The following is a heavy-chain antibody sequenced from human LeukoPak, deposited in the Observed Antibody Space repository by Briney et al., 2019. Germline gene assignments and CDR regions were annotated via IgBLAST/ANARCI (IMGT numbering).Heavy chain of an antibody. CDR3: TTGERRFDSSGYYPYYFDY. CDR1: GLSFSNAW. CDR2: IKSKADDGTI. D-gene: IGHD3-22*01. V-gene: IGHV3-15*01. J-gene: IGHJ4*01. Sequence: GGSLRLSCAVSGLSFSNAWMSWVRQAAGKGLEWVGRIKSKADDGTIDYAAPVKGRFTISRDESKNTLYLQMNSLKTEDTAVYYCTTGERRFDSSGYYPYYFDYWGQGTLVTVSS.